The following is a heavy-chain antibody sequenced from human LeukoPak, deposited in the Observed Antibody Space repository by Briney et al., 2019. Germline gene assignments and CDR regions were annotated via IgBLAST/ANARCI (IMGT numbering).Heavy chain of an antibody. CDR1: GGSISTFY. V-gene: IGHV4-59*01. J-gene: IGHJ3*02. CDR3: ARGRTTYYSDSVAYYHDAFDI. Sequence: SETLSLTCTVSGGSISTFYWSWIRQPPGKGLEWIGYMYSSGSTNYNPSLKSRVTLSLDTSKNQFSLKLSSVTAADTAVYYCARGRTTYYSDSVAYYHDAFDIWGQGTMVTVSS. D-gene: IGHD3-22*01. CDR2: MYSSGST.